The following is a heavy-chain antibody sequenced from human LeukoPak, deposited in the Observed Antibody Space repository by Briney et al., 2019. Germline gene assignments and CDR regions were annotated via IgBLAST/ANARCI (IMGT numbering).Heavy chain of an antibody. CDR2: ISAYNGNT. CDR3: ARDDGIAVAAPDAFDI. Sequence: ASVKVSCKASGYTFTSYGISWVRQAPGQGLEWMGWISAYNGNTNYAQKLQGRVTMTTDTSTSTAYMELRSLRSDDTAVYYCARDDGIAVAAPDAFDIWGQGTMVTVSS. J-gene: IGHJ3*02. CDR1: GYTFTSYG. D-gene: IGHD6-19*01. V-gene: IGHV1-18*01.